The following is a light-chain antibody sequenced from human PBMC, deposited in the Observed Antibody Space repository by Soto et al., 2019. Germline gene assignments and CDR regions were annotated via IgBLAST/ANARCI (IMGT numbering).Light chain of an antibody. V-gene: IGLV2-14*01. CDR1: SSDVGGYKY. CDR2: GVS. J-gene: IGLJ2*01. Sequence: QSALTQPRSVSGSPGQSVTISCTGTSSDVGGYKYVSWYQHHPGKAPKLMIYGVSNRPSGVSDRFSGSKSGNTASLTISGLQAEDEADYYCSSYTSSSTHVIFGGGTKLTVL. CDR3: SSYTSSSTHVI.